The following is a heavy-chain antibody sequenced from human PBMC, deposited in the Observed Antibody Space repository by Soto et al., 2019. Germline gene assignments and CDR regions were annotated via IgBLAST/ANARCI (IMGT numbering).Heavy chain of an antibody. CDR3: ARYHGPTTSENWFDP. J-gene: IGHJ5*02. Sequence: RASVKVSCKASGYTFFTYDISWVRQAPGQGLEWMGWISTYSGDTKYAQKFQGRVTMTTDTSTTTAYLELRSLRSDDTAVYYCARYHGPTTSENWFDPWGQGTLVTVSS. CDR1: GYTFFTYD. D-gene: IGHD5-12*01. CDR2: ISTYSGDT. V-gene: IGHV1-18*01.